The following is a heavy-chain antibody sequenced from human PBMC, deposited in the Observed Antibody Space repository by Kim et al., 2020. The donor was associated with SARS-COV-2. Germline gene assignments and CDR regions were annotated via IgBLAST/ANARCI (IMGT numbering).Heavy chain of an antibody. CDR1: GGSFSGYY. J-gene: IGHJ4*02. D-gene: IGHD3-10*01. CDR2: INHSGST. Sequence: SETLSLTCAVYGGSFSGYYWSWIRQPPGKGLEWIGEINHSGSTNYNPSLKSRVTISVDTSKNQFSLKLSSVTAADTAVYYCARKGARFGEKIMTFDYWGQGTLVTVSS. V-gene: IGHV4-34*01. CDR3: ARKGARFGEKIMTFDY.